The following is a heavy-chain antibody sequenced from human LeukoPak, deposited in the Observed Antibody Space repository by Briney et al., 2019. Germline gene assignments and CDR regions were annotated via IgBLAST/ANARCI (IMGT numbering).Heavy chain of an antibody. CDR3: ARPGTSWHTTYYFDS. V-gene: IGHV1-18*01. J-gene: IGHJ4*02. CDR2: ISPYNGNT. Sequence: AASVKVSCKASGYSFTNYVINWVRQVPGQGLEWIGWISPYNGNTDYAQKLQGRVTLTTDTSTSTAYMELRSLRSVDTAVYYCARPGTSWHTTYYFDSWGQGTLVTVSS. D-gene: IGHD6-13*01. CDR1: GYSFTNYV.